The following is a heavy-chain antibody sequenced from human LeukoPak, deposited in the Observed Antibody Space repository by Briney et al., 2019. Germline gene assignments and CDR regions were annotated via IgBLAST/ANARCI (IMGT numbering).Heavy chain of an antibody. J-gene: IGHJ4*02. CDR1: GFTFSSYS. V-gene: IGHV3-21*01. CDR3: ARDQIVGATPDY. Sequence: GGSLRLSCAASGFTFSSYSMNWVRQAPGKGLEWVSSISSSSSYIYYADSVKGRFTISRDNAKNSLYLQMNSLRAEDTAVYYCARDQIVGATPDYWGQGTLVTVSS. D-gene: IGHD1-26*01. CDR2: ISSSSSYI.